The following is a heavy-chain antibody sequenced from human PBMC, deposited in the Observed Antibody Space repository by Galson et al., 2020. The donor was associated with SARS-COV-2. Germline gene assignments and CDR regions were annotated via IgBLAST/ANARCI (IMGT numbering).Heavy chain of an antibody. Sequence: ASETLSLTCTVSGGSIRSGGYYWSWVRQQPTRGLEWIGYIYFSGSTYYNPSLKSRLTISVDTSNNQFSLKLSSVTAADTAVYYCARVQDADWVFDYWGQGTLVTVSS. CDR2: IYFSGST. CDR3: ARVQDADWVFDY. V-gene: IGHV4-31*03. J-gene: IGHJ4*02. CDR1: GGSIRSGGYY. D-gene: IGHD3-9*01.